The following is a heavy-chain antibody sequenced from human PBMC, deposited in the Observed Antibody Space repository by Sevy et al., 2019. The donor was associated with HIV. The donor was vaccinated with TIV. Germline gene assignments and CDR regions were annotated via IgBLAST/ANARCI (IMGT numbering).Heavy chain of an antibody. CDR2: ISGSGGST. D-gene: IGHD3-22*01. CDR1: GFTFSSYA. J-gene: IGHJ4*02. Sequence: GGSLRLSCAASGFTFSSYAMSWVRQAPGKGLEWVSAISGSGGSTYYADSVKGRFTISRDNSKNTLYLQMNSLRAEDTAVYYCASRVGRGIVVVTWYYFDYWGQGTLVTVSS. V-gene: IGHV3-23*01. CDR3: ASRVGRGIVVVTWYYFDY.